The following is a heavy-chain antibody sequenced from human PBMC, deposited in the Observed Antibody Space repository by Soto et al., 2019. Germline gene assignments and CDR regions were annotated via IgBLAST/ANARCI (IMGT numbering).Heavy chain of an antibody. CDR2: IKSKTDGGTT. Sequence: GGSLRLSCAASGFTFSNAWMSWVRQAPGKGLEWVGRIKSKTDGGTTDYAAPVKGRFTISRDDSKNTLYLQMNSLKTEDTDVYYCTTRAPLKRFLEWLPRFYYGMDVCCQAAPVSV. D-gene: IGHD3-3*01. CDR1: GFTFSNAW. V-gene: IGHV3-15*01. CDR3: TTRAPLKRFLEWLPRFYYGMDV. J-gene: IGHJ6*02.